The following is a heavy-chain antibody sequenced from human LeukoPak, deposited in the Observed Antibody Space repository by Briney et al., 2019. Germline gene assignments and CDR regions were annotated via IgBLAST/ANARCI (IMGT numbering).Heavy chain of an antibody. J-gene: IGHJ4*01. CDR1: GGSFSGYY. CDR2: INHSGST. V-gene: IGHV4-34*01. Sequence: SETLSLTCSVYGGSFSGYYWSWIRQPPGKGLEWVGEINHSGSTNYNPSRKSRVTISVDTSKNQFSLKVSSVTAADTAVYYCASRVYGLGSFNYWGQGTLVTVSS. D-gene: IGHD3-10*01. CDR3: ASRVYGLGSFNY.